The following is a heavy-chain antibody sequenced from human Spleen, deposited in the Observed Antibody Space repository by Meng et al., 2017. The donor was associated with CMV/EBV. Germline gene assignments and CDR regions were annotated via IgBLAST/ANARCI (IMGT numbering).Heavy chain of an antibody. CDR3: VRGSGREWFDP. CDR1: GFTFSNYW. Sequence: GESLKISCAASGFTFSNYWMSWVRQAAGKGLEWVASINQDGSEKHYMDSVKGRFTISRDNGKNALYLEMNSLRAEDTALYFCVRGSGREWFDPWGQGTLVTVSS. J-gene: IGHJ5*02. CDR2: INQDGSEK. D-gene: IGHD2-15*01. V-gene: IGHV3-7*04.